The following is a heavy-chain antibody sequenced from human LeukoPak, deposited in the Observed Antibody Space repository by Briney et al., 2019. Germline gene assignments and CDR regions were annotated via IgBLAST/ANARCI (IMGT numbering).Heavy chain of an antibody. Sequence: ASVKVSCKASGYAFSSHPVTWVRQAPGQGLEWMGWISAYSGNTSYAQRFQGRVTMSTETSTNTAYMELTSLRSDDTAVYYCAKVGSSSGPQWGWFQHWGQGTLVTVSS. V-gene: IGHV1-18*01. D-gene: IGHD6-19*01. CDR3: AKVGSSSGPQWGWFQH. J-gene: IGHJ1*01. CDR2: ISAYSGNT. CDR1: GYAFSSHP.